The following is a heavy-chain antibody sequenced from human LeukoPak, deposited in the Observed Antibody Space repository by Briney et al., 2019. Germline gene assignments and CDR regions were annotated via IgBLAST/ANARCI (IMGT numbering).Heavy chain of an antibody. D-gene: IGHD1-1*01. V-gene: IGHV3-30-3*01. Sequence: GGSLRLSCAASGFTFSSYAMHWVRQAPGKGLEWVAVISYDGSNKYYADSVKGRFTISRDNSKNTLYLQMNSLRAEDTAVYYCARDPNALGTFDYWGQGTLVTVSS. CDR1: GFTFSSYA. CDR2: ISYDGSNK. J-gene: IGHJ4*02. CDR3: ARDPNALGTFDY.